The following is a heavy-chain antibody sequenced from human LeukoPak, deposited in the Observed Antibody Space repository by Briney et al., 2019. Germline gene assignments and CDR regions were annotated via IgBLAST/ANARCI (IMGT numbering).Heavy chain of an antibody. V-gene: IGHV4-38-2*02. J-gene: IGHJ4*02. Sequence: KPSETLSLTCTVSGYSIRSGFYWGWIRQPPGKGLEWIGNIYHSGITYYTPSLKSRVTISVDTSKNQFYLKLNSVTAADTAVYYCASIAAAGLFDYWGQGTLVTVSS. CDR3: ASIAAAGLFDY. D-gene: IGHD6-13*01. CDR1: GYSIRSGFY. CDR2: IYHSGIT.